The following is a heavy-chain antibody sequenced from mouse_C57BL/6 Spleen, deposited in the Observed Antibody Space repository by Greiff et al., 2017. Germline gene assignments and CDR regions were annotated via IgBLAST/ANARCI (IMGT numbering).Heavy chain of an antibody. CDR2: IYPRSGNT. CDR3: ARRDYGNGAMDY. V-gene: IGHV1-81*01. J-gene: IGHJ4*01. D-gene: IGHD1-1*01. Sequence: VQLQQSGAELARPGASVKLSCKASGYTFTSYGISWVKQRTGQGLEWIGEIYPRSGNTYYNEKFKGKDTLTADKSSSTAYMELRSLTSEDSAVYFCARRDYGNGAMDYWGQGTSVTVSS. CDR1: GYTFTSYG.